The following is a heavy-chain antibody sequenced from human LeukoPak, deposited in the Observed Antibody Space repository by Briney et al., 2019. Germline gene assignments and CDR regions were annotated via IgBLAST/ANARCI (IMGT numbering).Heavy chain of an antibody. CDR3: AKGDIVATTPDY. V-gene: IGHV3-33*06. J-gene: IGHJ4*02. CDR2: IWYDGSNK. CDR1: GFTFSSYG. Sequence: GGSLRLSCAASGFTFSSYGMHWVRQAPGKGLEWVAVIWYDGSNKYYADSVKGRFTISRDNSKNTLYLQMNSLGAEDTAVYYCAKGDIVATTPDYWGQGTLVTVSS. D-gene: IGHD5-12*01.